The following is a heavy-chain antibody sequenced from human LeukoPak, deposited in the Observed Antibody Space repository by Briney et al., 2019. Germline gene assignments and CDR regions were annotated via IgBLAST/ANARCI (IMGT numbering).Heavy chain of an antibody. CDR1: GFTFNTYG. V-gene: IGHV3-30-3*01. CDR2: ISFDGSNK. Sequence: GRSLRLSCAGSGFTFNTYGMHWVRQAPGKGLEWVALISFDGSNKYYADSVKGRFTISRDNSKNTQYLQMSSLRPEDTAVFYCARQYYDSDGFSLFDYWGQGTLVTVSS. D-gene: IGHD3-22*01. CDR3: ARQYYDSDGFSLFDY. J-gene: IGHJ4*02.